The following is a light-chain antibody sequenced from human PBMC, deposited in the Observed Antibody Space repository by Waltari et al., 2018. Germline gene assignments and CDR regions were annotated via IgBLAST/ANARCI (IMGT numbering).Light chain of an antibody. Sequence: QSALTQPASVSGSPGQSISISCTGTSSDVGGYNYVPWYQQHPGKAPKRMIYDVSQRPLGISNRVSGSKSGNTASLTISGLQAEDEADYYCSSYTSSSTFVFGIGTKVTVL. CDR3: SSYTSSSTFV. CDR2: DVS. CDR1: SSDVGGYNY. V-gene: IGLV2-14*03. J-gene: IGLJ1*01.